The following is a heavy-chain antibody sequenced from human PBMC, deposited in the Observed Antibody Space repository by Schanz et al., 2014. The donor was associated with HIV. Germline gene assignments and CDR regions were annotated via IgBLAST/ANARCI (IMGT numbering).Heavy chain of an antibody. V-gene: IGHV3-23*04. CDR3: VGHGSSSS. CDR1: GFTFNSYA. D-gene: IGHD6-6*01. J-gene: IGHJ5*02. Sequence: VQLVESGGGLLHPGGSLRLSCAASGFTFNSYAMNALSWVRQAPGRGLEWVSDIRGGAGGTYYADSVKGRFTISRDNSKSTLYLQMNRLRAEDTAVYYCVGHGSSSSWGLGTLVTVSS. CDR2: IRGGAGGT.